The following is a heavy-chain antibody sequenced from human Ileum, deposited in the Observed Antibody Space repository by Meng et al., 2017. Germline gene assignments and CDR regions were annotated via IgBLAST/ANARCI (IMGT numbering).Heavy chain of an antibody. D-gene: IGHD3-22*01. Sequence: VQLQESGPGLVKPSQTLSLTCTVSGGSISSGDYYWSRIRQPPGKGLEWIGYIYYSGSTYYNPSLKSRLSISVDTSKNQFSLKLSSVTAADTAVYYCARDRDSSGYYPYWGQGTLVTVSS. CDR1: GGSISSGDYY. CDR3: ARDRDSSGYYPY. V-gene: IGHV4-30-4*01. CDR2: IYYSGST. J-gene: IGHJ4*02.